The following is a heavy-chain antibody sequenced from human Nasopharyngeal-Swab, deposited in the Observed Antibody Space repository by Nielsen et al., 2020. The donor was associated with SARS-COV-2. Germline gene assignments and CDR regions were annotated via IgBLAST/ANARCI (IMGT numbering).Heavy chain of an antibody. CDR1: EFTSRDYW. V-gene: IGHV3-7*01. CDR2: IKQDGSEK. D-gene: IGHD3-10*01. CDR3: ARVGGRTSPMGS. Sequence: GGSLRLSCVASEFTSRDYWMSWVRQAPAKGLEWVASIKQDGSEKNYVDSVKGRFTISRDNAKISLFLQMDSLRTEDTAFYYCARVGGRTSPMGSWGQGTLVTVSS. J-gene: IGHJ4*02.